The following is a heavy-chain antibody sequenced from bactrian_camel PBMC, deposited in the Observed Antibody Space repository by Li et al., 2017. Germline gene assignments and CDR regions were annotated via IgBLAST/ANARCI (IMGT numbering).Heavy chain of an antibody. J-gene: IGHJ6*01. CDR2: INDGAGNT. V-gene: IGHV3S28*01. CDR1: GFTFSSYY. Sequence: QLVESGGGLVQPGGSLRLSCAASGFTFSSYYMSWVRQAPGSGLKWVSLINDGAGNTYYADSVKGRFTISRDDAKNTLYLQLNSLKTEDTAMYYCAAGWERCRAVVSGTDPEGDFGYWGQGTQVTVS. D-gene: IGHD6*01. CDR3: AAGWERCRAVVSGTDPEGDFGY.